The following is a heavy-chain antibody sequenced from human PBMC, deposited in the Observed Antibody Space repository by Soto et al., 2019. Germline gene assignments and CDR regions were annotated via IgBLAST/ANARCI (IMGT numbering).Heavy chain of an antibody. CDR1: GFTFSSYA. V-gene: IGHV3-30-3*01. J-gene: IGHJ3*02. CDR2: ISYDGSNK. Sequence: QVQLVESGGGVVQPGRSLRLSCTASGFTFSSYAMHWVRQAPGKGLEWVAVISYDGSNKYYADSVKGRFTISRDNSKNTLYLQMNRLRAEDTSVYYCARNFVVGATTISAFDIWGQGTMVTVSS. D-gene: IGHD1-26*01. CDR3: ARNFVVGATTISAFDI.